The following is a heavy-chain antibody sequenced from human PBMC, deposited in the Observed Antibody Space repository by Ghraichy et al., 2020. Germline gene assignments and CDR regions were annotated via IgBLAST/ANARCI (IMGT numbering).Heavy chain of an antibody. J-gene: IGHJ6*02. CDR1: GGSFSGYY. CDR2: INHSGST. Sequence: ESLNISCAVYGGSFSGYYWSWIRQPPGKGLEWIGEINHSGSTNYNPSLKSRVTISVDTSKNQFSLKLSSVTAADTAVYYCARGRTRFGYYYYGMDVWGQGTTVTVSS. CDR3: ARGRTRFGYYYYGMDV. D-gene: IGHD3-3*01. V-gene: IGHV4-34*01.